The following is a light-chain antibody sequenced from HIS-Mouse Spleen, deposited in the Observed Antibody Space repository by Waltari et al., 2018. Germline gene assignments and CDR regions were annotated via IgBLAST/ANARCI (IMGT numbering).Light chain of an antibody. CDR3: YSTDSSGNHRV. J-gene: IGLJ2*01. V-gene: IGLV3-10*01. Sequence: SSELTQPPSVSVSPGQTARITCSGAALPKNYAYWYQQKSGHAPVLVIYEDSKRPSGIPGRFSGSSSGTMATLTISGAQVEDEADYYCYSTDSSGNHRVFGGGTKLTVL. CDR1: ALPKNY. CDR2: EDS.